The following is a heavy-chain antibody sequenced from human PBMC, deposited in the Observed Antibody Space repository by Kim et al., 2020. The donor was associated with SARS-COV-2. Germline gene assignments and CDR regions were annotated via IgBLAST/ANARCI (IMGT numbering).Heavy chain of an antibody. D-gene: IGHD6-25*01. V-gene: IGHV1-2*06. Sequence: ASVKVSCKASGYTFSGYYIHWLRQAPGQGLEWMGRIDPINGGTNSAPNFQGRVTMTGDTSISTAYLELNRLTSDDTALYYCARDREPSRGTFGDFHVWGQGTKVTVS. CDR1: GYTFSGYY. CDR3: ARDREPSRGTFGDFHV. CDR2: IDPINGGT. J-gene: IGHJ3*01.